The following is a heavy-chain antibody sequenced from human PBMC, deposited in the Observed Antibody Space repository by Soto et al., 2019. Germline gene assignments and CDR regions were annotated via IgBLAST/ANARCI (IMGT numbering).Heavy chain of an antibody. CDR3: ARSDCSGGSCYSWKENWFDP. CDR1: GGSISSYY. CDR2: IYYSGST. D-gene: IGHD2-15*01. Sequence: SETLSLTCTVSGGSISSYYWSWIRQPPGKGLEWIGYIYYSGSTNYNPSLKSRVTISVDTSKNQFSLKLSSVTAADTAVYYCARSDCSGGSCYSWKENWFDPWGQGTLVTVSS. V-gene: IGHV4-59*08. J-gene: IGHJ5*02.